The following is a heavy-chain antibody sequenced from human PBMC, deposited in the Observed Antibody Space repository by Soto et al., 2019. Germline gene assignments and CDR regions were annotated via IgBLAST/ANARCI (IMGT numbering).Heavy chain of an antibody. V-gene: IGHV3-30*18. CDR1: GFTFSAFG. CDR2: ISYDGILK. J-gene: IGHJ6*02. CDR3: AKDFKISGGHYGSFNYCYGMDV. D-gene: IGHD3-10*01. Sequence: PGGSLRLSCEASGFTFSAFGMHWVRQAPGKGLEWVAIISYDGILKYYADPVKGRFTISRDTSKSALYLQMNSLRPEDTAVYYCAKDFKISGGHYGSFNYCYGMDVWGQG.